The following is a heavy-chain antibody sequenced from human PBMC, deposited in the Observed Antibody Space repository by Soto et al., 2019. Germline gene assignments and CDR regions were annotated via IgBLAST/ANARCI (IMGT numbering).Heavy chain of an antibody. D-gene: IGHD6-13*01. Sequence: GGSLRLSCTASGFTFTDYALSWVRQAPGKGLEWVATISGIGGSTYLADSVKGRLSISRDNSKNTVSLLMNSLRAEDTAVYFCARGSSGYISSWYYFDYWGRGTLVTVSS. CDR3: ARGSSGYISSWYYFDY. V-gene: IGHV3-23*01. CDR2: ISGIGGST. CDR1: GFTFTDYA. J-gene: IGHJ4*02.